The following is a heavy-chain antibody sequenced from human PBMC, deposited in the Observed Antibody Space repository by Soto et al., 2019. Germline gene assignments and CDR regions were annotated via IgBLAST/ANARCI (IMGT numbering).Heavy chain of an antibody. CDR1: GYTFTAYY. D-gene: IGHD5-18*01. CDR3: ARGGYTYGYGLDY. Sequence: QVQLVQSGAEVKKLGASVKVSCKASGYTFTAYYIHWVRQAPGQGLEWVGWINPNSGDTNYAQRFQGWVTMTGDTSVSTAYMDLPRLRSDDTAVYSCARGGYTYGYGLDYWGQGTLVTVSS. J-gene: IGHJ4*02. V-gene: IGHV1-2*04. CDR2: INPNSGDT.